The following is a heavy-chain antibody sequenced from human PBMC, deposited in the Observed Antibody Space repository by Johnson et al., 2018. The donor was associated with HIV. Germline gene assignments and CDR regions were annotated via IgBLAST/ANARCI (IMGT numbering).Heavy chain of an antibody. CDR2: INWNGATT. D-gene: IGHD3-22*01. J-gene: IGHJ3*02. CDR1: GFTFDDHG. V-gene: IGHV3-20*04. CDR3: ARDVKYYDTSGYHSDAFDI. Sequence: VQLVESGGGVVRPGGSLRLSCAASGFTFDDHGMSWVRQAPGKGLEWVSGINWNGATTVYADSVQGRFTISRDNAKKSLYLQVNSLRGEDTALYYCARDVKYYDTSGYHSDAFDIWGQGTLVIVSS.